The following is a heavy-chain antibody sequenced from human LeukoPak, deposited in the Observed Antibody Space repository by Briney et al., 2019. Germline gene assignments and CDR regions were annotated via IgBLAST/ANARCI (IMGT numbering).Heavy chain of an antibody. CDR1: GDIFSSNSAA. Sequence: SQTLSLTCALSGDIFSSNSAAWNWIRQSPSRGLEWLERTYYRSKWYNNYAVSVKIRITINPDTSKNQFSLHLNSVTPEDTAEYYCARSELGYFDYWGQGTLVTVSS. V-gene: IGHV6-1*01. J-gene: IGHJ4*02. CDR3: ARSELGYFDY. D-gene: IGHD3-16*01. CDR2: TYYRSKWYN.